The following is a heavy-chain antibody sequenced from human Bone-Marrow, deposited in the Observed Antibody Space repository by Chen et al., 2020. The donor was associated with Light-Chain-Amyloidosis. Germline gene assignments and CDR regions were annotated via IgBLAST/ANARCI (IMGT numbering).Heavy chain of an antibody. J-gene: IGHJ4*02. CDR3: ARRRDGYNFDY. D-gene: IGHD5-12*01. Sequence: EVQLEQSGPAVKKPGGSPKISCRASGYTFPNYWIGWVRQMPGKGLEWMGVIYPDDSDARYSPSFEGQVTISADKSITTAYLQWRSLKASDTAMYYCARRRDGYNFDYWGQGTLVTVSS. V-gene: IGHV5-51*01. CDR2: IYPDDSDA. CDR1: GYTFPNYW.